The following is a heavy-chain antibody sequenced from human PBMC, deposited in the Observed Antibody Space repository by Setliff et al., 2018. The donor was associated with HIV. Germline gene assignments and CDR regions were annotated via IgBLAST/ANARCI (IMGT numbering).Heavy chain of an antibody. CDR1: GGSIRSSSSY. CDR3: ARVVDADYLDY. J-gene: IGHJ4*02. V-gene: IGHV4-39*01. Sequence: SETLSLTCTVSGGSIRSSSSYWGWIRQPPGKGLEWIGIIYYSGSTYYKPSLKSRVTISVDTSKNQFSLKLNSVTAADTAMYYCARVVDADYLDYWGQGPPVTVSS. CDR2: IYYSGST. D-gene: IGHD2-15*01.